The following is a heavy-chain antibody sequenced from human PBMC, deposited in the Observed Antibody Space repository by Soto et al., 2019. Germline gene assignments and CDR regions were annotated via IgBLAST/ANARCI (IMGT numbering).Heavy chain of an antibody. CDR2: ISSSSSTI. J-gene: IGHJ3*02. D-gene: IGHD3-22*01. V-gene: IGHV3-48*02. CDR1: GFTFSSYS. Sequence: GGSLRLSCAASGFTFSSYSMNWVRQAPGKGLEWVSYISSSSSTIYYADSVKGRFTISRDNAKNSLYLQMNSLRDEDTAVYYCARDGNYYDSSGYEIPIAFDIWGQGTMVTVSS. CDR3: ARDGNYYDSSGYEIPIAFDI.